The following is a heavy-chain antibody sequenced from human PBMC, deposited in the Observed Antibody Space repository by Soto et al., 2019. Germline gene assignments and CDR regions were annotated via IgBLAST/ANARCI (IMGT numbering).Heavy chain of an antibody. J-gene: IGHJ4*02. CDR2: IIPISRTP. CDR1: GRTVSNYA. Sequence: ASVKVSCKASGRTVSNYAISCVRQAPGQGLEWMGGIIPISRTPNYAQNFQGRVTMTADEATSTAYMELRSLRSEDTAVYYCAKRVYGSGWYLNYWGQGTLVTVSS. D-gene: IGHD6-19*01. V-gene: IGHV1-69*13. CDR3: AKRVYGSGWYLNY.